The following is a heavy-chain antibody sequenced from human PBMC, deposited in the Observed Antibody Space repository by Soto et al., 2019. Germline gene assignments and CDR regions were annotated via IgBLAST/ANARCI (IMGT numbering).Heavy chain of an antibody. CDR2: IYDSGST. V-gene: IGHV4-59*01. D-gene: IGHD6-6*01. CDR1: GGSISSFY. Sequence: GPGPKVASETLSLTCTVSGGSISSFYWTWIRQPPGKGLEWIGNIYDSGSTNYNPSLKSRVTISVDTSKNQFSLKLSSVTAADTAMYYCARESYSSSLDYWGQGTLVTVSS. CDR3: ARESYSSSLDY. J-gene: IGHJ4*02.